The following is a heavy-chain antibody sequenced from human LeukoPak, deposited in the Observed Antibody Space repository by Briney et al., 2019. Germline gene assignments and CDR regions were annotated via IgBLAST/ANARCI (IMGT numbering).Heavy chain of an antibody. J-gene: IGHJ4*02. CDR2: MSSDGDNI. Sequence: GRSLRLSCTASAFTFSSYAMHWVRQAPGKGLEWVALMSSDGDNIQYTYSVRGRFTISRDNSKNTVYLQMNSLREEDTALYYCARGDGPGSYLIDYWGQGILVSVSS. CDR3: ARGDGPGSYLIDY. D-gene: IGHD3-10*01. V-gene: IGHV3-30*19. CDR1: AFTFSSYA.